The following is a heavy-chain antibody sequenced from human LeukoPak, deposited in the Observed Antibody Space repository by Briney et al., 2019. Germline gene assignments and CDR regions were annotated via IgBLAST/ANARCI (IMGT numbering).Heavy chain of an antibody. CDR1: GYTLSHYY. V-gene: IGHV1-2*02. CDR3: ARDGNFDV. Sequence: ASVTVSCKASGYTLSHYYIHWVRQAPGQGLEWMGWINPNSGGTNYAQKFQGRVTMTRDTSISTTYMELSRLRSDDTAVYYCARDGNFDVWGQGTMVTVSS. J-gene: IGHJ3*01. CDR2: INPNSGGT.